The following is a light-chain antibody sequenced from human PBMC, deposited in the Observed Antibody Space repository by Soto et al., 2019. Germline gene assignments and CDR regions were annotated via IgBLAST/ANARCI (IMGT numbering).Light chain of an antibody. CDR1: QSINSNY. CDR2: GTS. J-gene: IGKJ2*01. V-gene: IGKV3-20*01. Sequence: EILLTQSPGTLSLSPGDRATLSCRASQSINSNYLHWYQQKPGQVPRLLIYGTSSRPSGIPDRFIGGGSGTDFTLTISSLQSEDFAVYYCQHNNSWPYTFGQGTKVDIK. CDR3: QHNNSWPYT.